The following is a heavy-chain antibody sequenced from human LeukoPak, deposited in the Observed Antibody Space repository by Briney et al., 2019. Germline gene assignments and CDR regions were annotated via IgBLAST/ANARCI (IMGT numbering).Heavy chain of an antibody. CDR1: GFTFSSYG. CDR3: AKDRAGATFFDY. CDR2: IWYDGSNK. Sequence: TGGSLRLSCAASGFTFSSYGMHWVRQAPGKGLEWVAVIWYDGSNKYYADSVKGRFTISRDNSKNTLYLQMNSLRAEDTVVYYCAKDRAGATFFDYWGQGTLVTVSS. J-gene: IGHJ4*02. D-gene: IGHD1-26*01. V-gene: IGHV3-33*06.